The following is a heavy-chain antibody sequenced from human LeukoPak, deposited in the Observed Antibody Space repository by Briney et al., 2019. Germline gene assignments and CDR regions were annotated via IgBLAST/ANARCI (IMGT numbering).Heavy chain of an antibody. CDR1: GGSISSGDYY. D-gene: IGHD3-3*01. J-gene: IGHJ5*02. Sequence: SQTLSLTCTVSGGSISSGDYYWSWIRQPPGKGLEWIGYIYYSGSTYYNPSLKSRVTISVVTSKNQFSLKLSSVTAADTAVYYCARKLRFLEWLPYARWFDPWGQGTLVTVSS. CDR2: IYYSGST. CDR3: ARKLRFLEWLPYARWFDP. V-gene: IGHV4-30-4*08.